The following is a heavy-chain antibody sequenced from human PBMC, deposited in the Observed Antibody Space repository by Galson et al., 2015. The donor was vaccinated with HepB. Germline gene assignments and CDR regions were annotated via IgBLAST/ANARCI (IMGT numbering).Heavy chain of an antibody. CDR3: ARVRSDWNDPKPFDP. Sequence: SVKVSCKASGYTFTGYYMHWVRQAPGQGLEWMGWINPNSGGTNYAQKFQGRVTMTRDTSISTAYMELSRLRSDDTAVYYCARVRSDWNDPKPFDPWGQGTLVTVSS. CDR1: GYTFTGYY. J-gene: IGHJ5*02. V-gene: IGHV1-2*02. CDR2: INPNSGGT. D-gene: IGHD1-1*01.